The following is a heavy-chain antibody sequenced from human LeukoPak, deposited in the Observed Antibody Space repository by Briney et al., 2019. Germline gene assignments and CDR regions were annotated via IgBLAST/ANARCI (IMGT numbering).Heavy chain of an antibody. CDR1: GFTFSSYA. Sequence: GGSLRLSCAASGFTFSSYAMHWVRQAPGKGLEWVSGIGWNSGSIGYADSVKGRFTISRDNAKNSLYLQMNSMRAEDTALYYCAKVLGGPVAFDIWGQGTMVTVSS. J-gene: IGHJ3*02. CDR3: AKVLGGPVAFDI. V-gene: IGHV3-9*01. CDR2: IGWNSGSI.